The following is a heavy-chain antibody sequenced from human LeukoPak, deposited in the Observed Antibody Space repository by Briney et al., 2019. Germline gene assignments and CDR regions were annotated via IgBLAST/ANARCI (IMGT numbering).Heavy chain of an antibody. CDR1: GYTFTGYY. CDR3: AREDYYVSSGYYDY. J-gene: IGHJ4*02. CDR2: INPNSGGT. V-gene: IGHV1-2*02. D-gene: IGHD3-22*01. Sequence: ASVKVSCKASGYTFTGYYMHWVRQAPGQGLEWMGWINPNSGGTNYAQKFQGRVTMTRDTSISTAYMELSRLRSDDTAVYYCAREDYYVSSGYYDYWGQGTLVTVSS.